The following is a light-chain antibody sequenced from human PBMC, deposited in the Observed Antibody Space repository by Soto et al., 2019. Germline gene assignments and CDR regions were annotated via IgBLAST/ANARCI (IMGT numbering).Light chain of an antibody. Sequence: QSALTQPASLSGPPGQSITISCTGTSSDVGAYNYVSWYQHHPGKAPILVIYDVTNRPSGISDRFSGSKSGNTASLTISGLLAEDEADYYCTSYTSTSTYVFGTGTKLTVL. CDR2: DVT. CDR1: SSDVGAYNY. CDR3: TSYTSTSTYV. V-gene: IGLV2-14*01. J-gene: IGLJ1*01.